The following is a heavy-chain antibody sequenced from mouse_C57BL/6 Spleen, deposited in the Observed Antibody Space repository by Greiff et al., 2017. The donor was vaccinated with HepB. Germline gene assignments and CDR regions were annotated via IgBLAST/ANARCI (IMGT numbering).Heavy chain of an antibody. CDR1: GFNIKDDY. Sequence: EVMLVESGAELVRPGASVKLSCTASGFNIKDDYMHWVKQRPEQGLEWIGWIDPENGDTEYASKFQGKATITADTSSNTAYLQLSSLTSEDTAVYYCTTLGDYDYAMDYWGQGTSVTVSS. CDR2: IDPENGDT. D-gene: IGHD2-4*01. V-gene: IGHV14-4*01. J-gene: IGHJ4*01. CDR3: TTLGDYDYAMDY.